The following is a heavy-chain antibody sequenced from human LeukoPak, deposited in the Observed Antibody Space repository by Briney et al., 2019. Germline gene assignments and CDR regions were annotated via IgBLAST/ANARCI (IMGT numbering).Heavy chain of an antibody. V-gene: IGHV1-69*04. CDR1: GGTFSSYA. CDR2: ITPILGIA. CDR3: ARHTDDLGYFQH. Sequence: SVKVSCKASGGTFSSYAISWVRQAPGQGLEWMGRITPILGIANYAQKFQGRVTITADKSTSTAYMELSSLRSEDTAVYYCARHTDDLGYFQHWGQGTLVTVSS. J-gene: IGHJ1*01. D-gene: IGHD3-16*01.